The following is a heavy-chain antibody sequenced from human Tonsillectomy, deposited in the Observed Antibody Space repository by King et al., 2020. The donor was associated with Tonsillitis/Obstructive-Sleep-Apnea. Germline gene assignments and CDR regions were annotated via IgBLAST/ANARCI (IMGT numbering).Heavy chain of an antibody. J-gene: IGHJ4*02. D-gene: IGHD3-10*01. CDR3: ARDSKAYGSGTNTKL. CDR1: GFTFSSYA. CDR2: RSYYGSNK. Sequence: VQLVESGGGVVQPGRSLRLSCAASGFTFSSYAMHWVRQAPGKGLEGGAVRSYYGSNKYYADSVKGRFTISRDNSKNTLYLQMNSLRAEDTAVYYGARDSKAYGSGTNTKLWGQGTLVTVSS. V-gene: IGHV3-30*01.